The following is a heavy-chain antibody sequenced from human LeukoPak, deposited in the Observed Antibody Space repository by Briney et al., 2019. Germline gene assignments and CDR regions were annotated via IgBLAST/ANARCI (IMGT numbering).Heavy chain of an antibody. CDR1: GGSISSFY. V-gene: IGHV4-59*08. D-gene: IGHD2-15*01. J-gene: IGHJ4*02. CDR3: ARRSEFDNTHYHYFDY. CDR2: IHYSGST. Sequence: SETLSLTCTVSGGSISSFYWSWIRQPPGKGLEWIGYIHYSGSTNYSPSLKSRVAIFVDTSKNQFSLILHSVAAADTAVYYCARRSEFDNTHYHYFDYWGQGALVTVSS.